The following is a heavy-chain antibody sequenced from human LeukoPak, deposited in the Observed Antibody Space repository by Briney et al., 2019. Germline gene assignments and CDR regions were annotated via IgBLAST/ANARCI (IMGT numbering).Heavy chain of an antibody. CDR3: ARVSSSSWYRNWFDP. CDR2: IYITGST. CDR1: GGSISSYC. D-gene: IGHD6-13*01. V-gene: IGHV4-4*07. J-gene: IGHJ5*02. Sequence: SETLSLTCTVSGGSISSYCWSWFRQPAGKGLEWIRRIYITGSTNYNPSLKSRVTMSVDTSKSQFSLRLSSVTAADTAVYYCARVSSSSWYRNWFDPWGQGTLVTVSS.